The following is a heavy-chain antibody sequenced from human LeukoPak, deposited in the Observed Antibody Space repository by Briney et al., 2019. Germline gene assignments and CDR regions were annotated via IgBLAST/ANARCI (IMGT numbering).Heavy chain of an antibody. Sequence: GGSLRLSCTVSGFTFSRYWIHWVRQVPGKGLVWVSRIKSDGSITTYADSVEGRFTISRDNAKDTVYLQMNSLRAGDTAVYYCRIYFGESNGFDMWGQGTMVTVSS. V-gene: IGHV3-74*01. D-gene: IGHD3-10*01. CDR1: GFTFSRYW. CDR2: IKSDGSIT. CDR3: RIYFGESNGFDM. J-gene: IGHJ3*02.